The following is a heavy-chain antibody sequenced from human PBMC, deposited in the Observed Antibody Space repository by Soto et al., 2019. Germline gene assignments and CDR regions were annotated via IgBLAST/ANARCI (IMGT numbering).Heavy chain of an antibody. CDR2: ISWDGGST. Sequence: EVQLVESGGVVVQPGGSLRLSCAASGFTFDDYTMHWVRQAPGKGLEWVSLISWDGGSTYYADSVKGRFTISRDNSKNSLYLQMNSLRTEDTALYYCAKDISGGGDWLPGYWGQGTLVTVSS. V-gene: IGHV3-43*01. CDR1: GFTFDDYT. CDR3: AKDISGGGDWLPGY. J-gene: IGHJ4*02. D-gene: IGHD2-21*02.